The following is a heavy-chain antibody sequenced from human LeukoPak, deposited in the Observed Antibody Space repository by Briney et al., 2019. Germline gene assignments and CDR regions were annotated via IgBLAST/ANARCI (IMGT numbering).Heavy chain of an antibody. J-gene: IGHJ4*02. CDR3: ARDRGWGTVTYFDY. CDR1: GYTFTGYY. Sequence: ASVTVSCKASGYTFTGYYMHWVRQAPGQGLEWMGWINPNTGGTNYAQKFQGRVTMTRDTSISTAYMELSRLRSDDTAVYYCARDRGWGTVTYFDYWGQGTLVTVSS. V-gene: IGHV1-2*02. D-gene: IGHD4-17*01. CDR2: INPNTGGT.